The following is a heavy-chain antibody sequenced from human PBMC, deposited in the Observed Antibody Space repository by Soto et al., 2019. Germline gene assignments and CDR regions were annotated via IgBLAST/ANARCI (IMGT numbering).Heavy chain of an antibody. D-gene: IGHD3-3*01. CDR1: GFTFSSYA. V-gene: IGHV3-64D*08. CDR3: VKIFGVAPYYYYGMDV. Sequence: GGSLRLSCSASGFTFSSYAMHWVHQAPGKGLEYVSAISSNGGSTYYADSVKGRFTISRDNSKNTLYLQMSSLRAEDTAVYYCVKIFGVAPYYYYGMDVWGQGTTVTVSS. CDR2: ISSNGGST. J-gene: IGHJ6*02.